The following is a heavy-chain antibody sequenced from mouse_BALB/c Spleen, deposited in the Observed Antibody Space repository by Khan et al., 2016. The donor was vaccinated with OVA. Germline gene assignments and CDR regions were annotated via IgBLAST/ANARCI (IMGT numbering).Heavy chain of an antibody. Sequence: EVELVASGGDSVKPGGSLKLSCAASGFTFRDYYMYWVRQTPEKRLEWVATISDGGGYTYYVDSVKGRFTISRDDAKNNLYLQMSSLKSEDTAMYYCARGFYGDPFAYWGQGTLVTVSA. CDR1: GFTFRDYY. J-gene: IGHJ3*01. CDR3: ARGFYGDPFAY. D-gene: IGHD2-13*01. V-gene: IGHV5-4*02. CDR2: ISDGGGYT.